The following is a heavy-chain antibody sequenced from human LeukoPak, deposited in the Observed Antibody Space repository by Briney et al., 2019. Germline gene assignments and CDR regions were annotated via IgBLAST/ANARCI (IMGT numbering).Heavy chain of an antibody. CDR1: GFTLSSYS. V-gene: IGHV3-21*01. J-gene: IGHJ4*02. CDR2: ISSSSIYI. Sequence: GGSLRLSCAASGFTLSSYSMNWVRQAPGKGLEWVSSISSSSIYIYYADSVKGRFTIPRDNAKNTLYLHMNSLRAEDTAVYYCARGGRIQLERRGYFDYWGQGTLVTVSS. CDR3: ARGGRIQLERRGYFDY. D-gene: IGHD1-1*01.